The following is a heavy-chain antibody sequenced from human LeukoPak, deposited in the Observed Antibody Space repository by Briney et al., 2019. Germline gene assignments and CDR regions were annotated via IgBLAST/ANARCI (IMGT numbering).Heavy chain of an antibody. CDR3: ARHGRLEYYFDY. CDR2: IYYNGST. Sequence: SETLSLTCTVSGGSISSSSYYWGWIRPSPGKGLEWIGSIYYNGSTYYNPSLKSRVTISVDTSKNQFSLRLTSVTAADTAVYYCARHGRLEYYFDYWGQGTLVTVSS. V-gene: IGHV4-39*01. CDR1: GGSISSSSYY. J-gene: IGHJ4*02.